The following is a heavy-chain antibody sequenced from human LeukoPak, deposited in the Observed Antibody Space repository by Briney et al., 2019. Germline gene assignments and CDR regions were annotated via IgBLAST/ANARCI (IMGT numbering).Heavy chain of an antibody. CDR3: ARGQDRYDYCDYGWFDP. CDR2: ISGSGAVQ. D-gene: IGHD4-17*01. J-gene: IGHJ5*02. V-gene: IGHV3-48*03. Sequence: GGSLRLSCSASGLAFSTSDMKCVRQAPGKGLEWISYISGSGAVQYYADSVRGRFIISRDNGKNSLFLQMNSLTAEDTATYYCARGQDRYDYCDYGWFDPWGQGTLVTVSS. CDR1: GLAFSTSD.